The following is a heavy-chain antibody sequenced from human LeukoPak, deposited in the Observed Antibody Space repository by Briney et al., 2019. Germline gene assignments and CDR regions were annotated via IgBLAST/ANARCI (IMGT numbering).Heavy chain of an antibody. J-gene: IGHJ5*02. CDR1: GGTFSSYA. CDR3: AGGGYCSSTSCYGGNWFDP. D-gene: IGHD2-2*01. V-gene: IGHV1-69*04. CDR2: IIPILGIA. Sequence: SVKVSCKASGGTFSSYAISWVRQAPGQGLEWMGRIIPILGIANYAQKFQGRVTITADKSTSTAYMELSSLRSEDTAVYYCAGGGYCSSTSCYGGNWFDPWGQGTLVTVSS.